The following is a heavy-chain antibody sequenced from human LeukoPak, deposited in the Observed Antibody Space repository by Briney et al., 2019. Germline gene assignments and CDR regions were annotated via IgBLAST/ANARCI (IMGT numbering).Heavy chain of an antibody. J-gene: IGHJ5*02. CDR1: GGSITSSSHY. CDR3: ATGTLNIVVVPAAIWGGVTNNWFDP. D-gene: IGHD2-2*02. V-gene: IGHV4-39*01. CDR2: IYYSGDT. Sequence: SETLPLTCTVSGGSITSSSHYWGWIRQPPGKGLEWIGSIYYSGDTYYNPSLKSRVTISVDTSKSQFSLRLSSVTAADTAVYYCATGTLNIVVVPAAIWGGVTNNWFDPWGQGTLVTVSS.